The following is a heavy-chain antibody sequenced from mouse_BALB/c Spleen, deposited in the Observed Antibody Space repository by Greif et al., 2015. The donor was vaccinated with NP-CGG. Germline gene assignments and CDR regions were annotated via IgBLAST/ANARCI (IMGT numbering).Heavy chain of an antibody. J-gene: IGHJ3*01. Sequence: VMLVESGPGLVAPSQSLSSTCTVSGFSLTTYGVHWIRQPPGKGLEWLGIIWAGGNTNYNSALMPRLSISKDNSKSQVFLKMNSLQTDDTAMYYCARAYDFWGQGTLVTVSA. D-gene: IGHD2-4*01. CDR3: ARAYDF. V-gene: IGHV2-9*02. CDR2: IWAGGNT. CDR1: GFSLTTYG.